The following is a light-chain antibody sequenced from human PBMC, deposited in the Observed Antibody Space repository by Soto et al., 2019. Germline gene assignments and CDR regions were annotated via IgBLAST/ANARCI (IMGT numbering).Light chain of an antibody. CDR2: PAS. CDR3: QQLYRYPLT. V-gene: IGKV1-9*01. Sequence: IQLTQSPSSLSASVGDRVTSTCRASQGISSYLAWYQQKPGKVPKLLISPASTLESGVPSRFSGSGFGTDFTLTISSLQPEDFATYYCQQLYRYPLTFGGGNKVEI. CDR1: QGISSY. J-gene: IGKJ4*01.